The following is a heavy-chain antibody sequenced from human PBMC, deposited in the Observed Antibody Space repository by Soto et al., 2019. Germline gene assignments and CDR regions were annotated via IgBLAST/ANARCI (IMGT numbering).Heavy chain of an antibody. CDR3: ARYDAFKAFDL. D-gene: IGHD3-16*01. CDR2: ISATSSYT. CDR1: GFTFSSSS. V-gene: IGHV3-21*01. Sequence: EVQLVESGGGLVQPGGSLRLSCTASGFTFSSSSMNWVRQAPGKGLEWVSSISATSSYTDFADSVTGRFTISRDNVNNSVFLQMNSLRAEDTGIYYCARYDAFKAFDLWGRGTMVIVSS. J-gene: IGHJ3*01.